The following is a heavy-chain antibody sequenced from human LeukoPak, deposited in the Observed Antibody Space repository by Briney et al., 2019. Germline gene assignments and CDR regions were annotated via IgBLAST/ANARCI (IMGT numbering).Heavy chain of an antibody. V-gene: IGHV3-30*18. D-gene: IGHD3-3*01. J-gene: IGHJ4*02. Sequence: GGALRLSCPACGLAFRKYVRHWVRPAPVKGLEGVAVISYDRSNKYYAVSVEGRFNISRDNSKNTLYLQMNSLRAEDTAVYYCAKDGVRITIFGVDYWGQGTLVTVSS. CDR1: GLAFRKYV. CDR3: AKDGVRITIFGVDY. CDR2: ISYDRSNK.